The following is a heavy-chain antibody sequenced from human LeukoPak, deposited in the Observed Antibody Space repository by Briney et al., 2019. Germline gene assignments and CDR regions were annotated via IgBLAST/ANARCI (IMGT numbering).Heavy chain of an antibody. J-gene: IGHJ4*02. V-gene: IGHV3-33*08. CDR3: ARDYYDSSGNHTREFDY. CDR2: IWYDGNNK. CDR1: GFTFSSYA. Sequence: GGSLRLSCAASGFTFSSYAMSWVRQAPGKGLEWVAVIWYDGNNKYYADSVKGRFTISRDNSKNTLYLQMNSLRAEDTAVYYCARDYYDSSGNHTREFDYWGQGTLVTVSS. D-gene: IGHD3-22*01.